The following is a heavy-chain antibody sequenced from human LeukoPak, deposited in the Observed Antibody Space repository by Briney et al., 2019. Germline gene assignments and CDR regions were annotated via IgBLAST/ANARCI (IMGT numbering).Heavy chain of an antibody. V-gene: IGHV3-33*01. CDR1: GFTFSSYG. Sequence: PGGSLRLSCAASGFTFSSYGMHWVRQAPGKGLEWVAVIWYDGSNKYYADSVKGRFTISRDNSKNTLYLQMNSLRAEDTAVYYCARVSSYYYDSSGPFGLPLGHWGRGTLVTVSS. CDR3: ARVSSYYYDSSGPFGLPLGH. J-gene: IGHJ4*02. D-gene: IGHD3-22*01. CDR2: IWYDGSNK.